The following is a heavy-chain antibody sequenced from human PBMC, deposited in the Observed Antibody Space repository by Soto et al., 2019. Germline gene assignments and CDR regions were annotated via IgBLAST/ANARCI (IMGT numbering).Heavy chain of an antibody. CDR1: DFAFNGAW. Sequence: EVQLVESGGGLVKPGGSLRLSCAASDFAFNGAWMSWVRQPPGKGLEWVGRIKSKTDGETTDYTAPVKGRFTISRDDSRNTLFLHMSSLKTEDTAVYYCTTDGHFDYWGQGTLVTVSS. V-gene: IGHV3-15*01. J-gene: IGHJ4*02. CDR3: TTDGHFDY. CDR2: IKSKTDGETT.